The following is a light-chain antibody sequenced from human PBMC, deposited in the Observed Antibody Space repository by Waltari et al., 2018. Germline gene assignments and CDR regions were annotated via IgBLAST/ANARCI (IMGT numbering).Light chain of an antibody. J-gene: IGKJ4*01. CDR3: QQYYTTPLT. Sequence: DIVMTQSPDSLVVSLGERATINCKSSQNVLYSSNTKNYLAWYQQKPGQPPKLLIYWASTRESGVPDRVSGSGSGTDFTLTISSLQAEDVAVYYCQQYYTTPLTFGGGTKVEIK. V-gene: IGKV4-1*01. CDR2: WAS. CDR1: QNVLYSSNTKNY.